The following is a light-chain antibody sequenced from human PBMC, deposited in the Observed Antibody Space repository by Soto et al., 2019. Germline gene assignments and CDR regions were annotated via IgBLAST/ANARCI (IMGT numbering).Light chain of an antibody. J-gene: IGLJ2*01. CDR2: EVT. CDR1: SSDVGSCDL. Sequence: QSALTQPASVSGSPGQSITISCTGTSSDVGSCDLVSWYQQHPGTAPKLIIYEVTKRPSGVSNRFSGSKSGNTASLTISGLQAEDDSDYYCCSYANSNTLLFGGGTKLTVL. CDR3: CSYANSNTLL. V-gene: IGLV2-23*02.